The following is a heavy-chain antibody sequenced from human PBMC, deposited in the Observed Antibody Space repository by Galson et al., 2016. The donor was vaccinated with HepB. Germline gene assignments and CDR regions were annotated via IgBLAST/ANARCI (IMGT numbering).Heavy chain of an antibody. CDR3: ARGKYSSSWYYVY. D-gene: IGHD6-13*01. V-gene: IGHV7-4-1*02. Sequence: SCKASGYTFTTYSINWVRQAPGQGLEWMGWINTNTGNPTYSQGFTGRFVFSLDTSVSTAYLQISSLKAEDTAVYYCARGKYSSSWYYVYWGQGTLVTVSS. CDR2: INTNTGNP. CDR1: GYTFTTYS. J-gene: IGHJ4*02.